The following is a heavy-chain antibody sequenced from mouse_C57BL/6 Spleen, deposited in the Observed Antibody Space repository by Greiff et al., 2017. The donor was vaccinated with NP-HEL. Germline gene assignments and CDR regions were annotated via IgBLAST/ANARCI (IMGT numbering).Heavy chain of an antibody. Sequence: QVQLQQSGAELVMPGASVKLSCKASGYTFTSYWMHWVKQRPGQGLEWIGEIDPSDSYTNYNEKFKGKSTLTADKSSSTAYMQLSSLTSEDSAVYSCARATTVVATDYWGQGTTLTVSS. CDR3: ARATTVVATDY. CDR1: GYTFTSYW. D-gene: IGHD1-1*01. CDR2: IDPSDSYT. J-gene: IGHJ2*01. V-gene: IGHV1-69*01.